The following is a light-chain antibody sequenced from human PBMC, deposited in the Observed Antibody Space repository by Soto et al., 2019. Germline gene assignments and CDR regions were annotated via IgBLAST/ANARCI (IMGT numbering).Light chain of an antibody. V-gene: IGKV1-39*01. CDR2: ATS. CDR3: QQGKT. CDR1: ENIDNY. J-gene: IGKJ4*01. Sequence: DIQMTQSPSSLSASLGDRVTITCRASENIDNYLNWYQHKPGKAPKLLIYATSTLQSGVPTRFSGSGSGTEFTLTISSLQAEDFAVYYCQQGKTFGGGTKVDIK.